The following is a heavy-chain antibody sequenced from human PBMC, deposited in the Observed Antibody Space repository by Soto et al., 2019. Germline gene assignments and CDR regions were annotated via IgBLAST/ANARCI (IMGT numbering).Heavy chain of an antibody. V-gene: IGHV4-4*02. CDR2: MWPSGGT. Sequence: KPSETLSLTCAVSGVSISSSNWWTWVRQAPGKGLEWIGEMWPSGGTTYNPSLQNRVTISVDNSKNHLSLTLTSVTAADTAIYYCARCLHCSNGGRFDPWGQGALVTVSS. CDR1: GVSISSSNW. CDR3: ARCLHCSNGGRFDP. J-gene: IGHJ5*02. D-gene: IGHD2-8*01.